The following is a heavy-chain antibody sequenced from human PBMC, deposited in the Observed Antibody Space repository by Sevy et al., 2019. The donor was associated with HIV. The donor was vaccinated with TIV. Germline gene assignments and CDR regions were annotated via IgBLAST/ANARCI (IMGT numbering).Heavy chain of an antibody. CDR3: TKGGGSSWPRDY. D-gene: IGHD6-13*01. Sequence: GGSLRLSCAASGFTVSSNYMSWVRQAPGKGLEWVSVIYSGGSTYYADSVKGRFTISRGNSTNTRYLQMNSLRAEDTAVYYCTKGGGSSWPRDYWGQGTLVTVSS. J-gene: IGHJ4*02. CDR1: GFTVSSNY. V-gene: IGHV3-53*01. CDR2: IYSGGST.